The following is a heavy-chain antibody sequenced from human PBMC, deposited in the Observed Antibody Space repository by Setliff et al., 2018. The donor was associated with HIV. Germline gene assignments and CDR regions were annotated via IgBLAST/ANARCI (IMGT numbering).Heavy chain of an antibody. CDR1: GFTFDEYA. J-gene: IGHJ4*02. CDR3: ARGSCSSASCSTDC. D-gene: IGHD2-2*02. Sequence: GGSLRLSCAASGFTFDEYALHWVRQAPGKGLEWVSSIGWNGVSIAYADSVKGRFTISRDNAKNSLFLQMNSLGVEDTAFYYCARGSCSSASCSTDCWGQGTLVTVSS. CDR2: IGWNGVSI. V-gene: IGHV3-9*01.